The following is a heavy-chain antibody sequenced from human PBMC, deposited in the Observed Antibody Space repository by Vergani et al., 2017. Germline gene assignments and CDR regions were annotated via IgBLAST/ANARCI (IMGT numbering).Heavy chain of an antibody. D-gene: IGHD5-24*01. CDR3: ARAVDCYNLVFDY. Sequence: QVQLQESGPGLVKPSETLSLTCTVSGGSISSYYWSWIRHPAGKGLEWIGRIYTSGSTNYSPSLKSLVTMSVDTSKNQFSMKLTSVTAADTALYYCARAVDCYNLVFDYWGRGTLVTVSS. CDR2: IYTSGST. J-gene: IGHJ4*02. V-gene: IGHV4-4*07. CDR1: GGSISSYY.